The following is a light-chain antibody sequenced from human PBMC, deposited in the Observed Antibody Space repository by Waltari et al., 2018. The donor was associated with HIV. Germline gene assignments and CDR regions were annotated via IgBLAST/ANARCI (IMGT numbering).Light chain of an antibody. J-gene: IGLJ2*01. CDR1: TGAVTSGHH. CDR3: LLSYAGARPVV. CDR2: DTN. V-gene: IGLV7-46*01. Sequence: QAVVTQEPSLTVSPGGTVTLTCGSSTGAVTSGHHPYWFQQKSGQALRTLIYDTNNKHPPPPARFSGSLLGGKAALTLSGAQPEDEADYFCLLSYAGARPVVFGGGTKLTVL.